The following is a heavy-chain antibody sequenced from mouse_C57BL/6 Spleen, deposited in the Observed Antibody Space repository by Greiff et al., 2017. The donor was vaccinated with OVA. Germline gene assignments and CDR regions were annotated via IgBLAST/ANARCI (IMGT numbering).Heavy chain of an antibody. D-gene: IGHD1-1*01. V-gene: IGHV1-62-2*01. Sequence: QVQLQQSGAELLKPGASVKLSCKASGYTFTEYTIHWVKQRSGQGLEWIGWFYPGSGSVKYNEKFKDKATLTADKSSSTVYMELSRLTSEDSAVYFCARHEEPVYYGSRGDYYAMDYWGQGTSVTVSS. CDR2: FYPGSGSV. CDR1: GYTFTEYT. J-gene: IGHJ4*01. CDR3: ARHEEPVYYGSRGDYYAMDY.